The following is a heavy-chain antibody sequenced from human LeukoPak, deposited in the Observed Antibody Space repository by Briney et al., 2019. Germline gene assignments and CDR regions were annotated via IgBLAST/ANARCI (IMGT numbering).Heavy chain of an antibody. CDR3: ASSYYDILTGYYNPVNWFDP. D-gene: IGHD3-9*01. Sequence: PSETLSLTCTVSGGSISSYYWSWIRQPPGKGLEWIGYIYYSGSTNYNPSLKRRVTISVDTSKNQFSPKLSSVTAADTAVYYCASSYYDILTGYYNPVNWFDPWGQGTLVTVSS. V-gene: IGHV4-59*01. CDR2: IYYSGST. J-gene: IGHJ5*02. CDR1: GGSISSYY.